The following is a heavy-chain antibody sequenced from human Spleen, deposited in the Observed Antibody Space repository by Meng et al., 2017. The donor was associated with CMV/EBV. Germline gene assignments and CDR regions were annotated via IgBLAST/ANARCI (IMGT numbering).Heavy chain of an antibody. J-gene: IGHJ4*02. CDR2: IYWNDKK. D-gene: IGHD3-16*02. V-gene: IGHV2-5*01. Sequence: SSRASGGGLGGIRQPPEKAREWLELIYWNDKKSDRPSLRTRLTITKDTSKNQVVLTVTNVDPVDTATYYCAHVRRRNYHIGLFDYWGQGSLVTVSS. CDR3: AHVRRRNYHIGLFDY. CDR1: SSRASGGG.